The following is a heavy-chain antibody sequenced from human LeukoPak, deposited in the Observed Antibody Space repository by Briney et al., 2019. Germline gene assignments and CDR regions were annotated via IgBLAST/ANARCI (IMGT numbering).Heavy chain of an antibody. CDR3: ARDPLHYYGSGSYYNVENY. J-gene: IGHJ4*02. CDR2: IYYSGST. V-gene: IGHV4-59*12. D-gene: IGHD3-10*01. Sequence: SETLSLTCTVSGGSISSYYWSWIRQPPGKGLEWIGYIYYSGSTNYNPSLKSRVTISVDTSKNQFSLKLSSVTAADTAVYYCARDPLHYYGSGSYYNVENYWGQGTLVTVSS. CDR1: GGSISSYY.